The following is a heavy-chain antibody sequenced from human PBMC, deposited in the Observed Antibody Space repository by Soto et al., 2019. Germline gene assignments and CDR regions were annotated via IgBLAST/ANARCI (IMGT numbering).Heavy chain of an antibody. D-gene: IGHD6-13*01. CDR3: ATSKSIARAGKLDY. V-gene: IGHV1-3*01. CDR1: GYTFTSYA. CDR2: INAGNGNT. Sequence: ASVKVSCKASGYTFTSYAMHWVRQAPGQRLEWMGWINAGNGNTKYSQKFQGRVTITRDTSASTAYMELSSLRSEDTAVYYCATSKSIARAGKLDYWGQRTQVTVSS. J-gene: IGHJ4*02.